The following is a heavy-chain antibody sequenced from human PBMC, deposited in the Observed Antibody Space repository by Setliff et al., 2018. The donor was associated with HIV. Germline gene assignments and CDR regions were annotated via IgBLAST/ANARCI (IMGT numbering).Heavy chain of an antibody. CDR1: GGSISSYY. CDR2: IYTSGST. CDR3: ARDTTPGIGQAANWFDP. J-gene: IGHJ5*02. Sequence: ASETLSLTCTVSGGSISSYYWSWIRQPPGKGLEWIGRIYTSGSTNYNPSLKSRVTMSVDTSKNQFSLKLSSVTAADTAVYYCARDTTPGIGQAANWFDPWGQGTLVTVSS. D-gene: IGHD1-1*01. V-gene: IGHV4-4*07.